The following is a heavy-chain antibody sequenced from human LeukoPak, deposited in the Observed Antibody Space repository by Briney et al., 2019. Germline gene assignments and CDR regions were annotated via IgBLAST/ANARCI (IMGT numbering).Heavy chain of an antibody. V-gene: IGHV3-7*03. D-gene: IGHD3-3*02. CDR1: GLTFSNFW. CDR2: INQDGSEK. CDR3: ARGHLWLQN. J-gene: IGHJ4*02. Sequence: PGGSLRLSCVASGLTFSNFWMTRVRQAPGEGLEWVVSINQDGSEKYYVDSVKGRFIISRDNAKSSLYLQMDSLRAEETAVYHCARGHLWLQNWGQGTLVTVSS.